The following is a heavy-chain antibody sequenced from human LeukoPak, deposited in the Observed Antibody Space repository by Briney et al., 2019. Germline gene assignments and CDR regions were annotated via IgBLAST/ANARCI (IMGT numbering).Heavy chain of an antibody. CDR2: IKPNSGGT. D-gene: IGHD5-24*01. CDR3: ARIRDGYNDAYDI. J-gene: IGHJ3*02. CDR1: GYSFTRFS. Sequence: ASVKVSCKGSGYSFTRFSINWVRQAPGQGLEWMGWIKPNSGGTNYAQKFQGRVTMTRDTSTSTVYMGLSSLRSEDTAVYYCARIRDGYNDAYDIWGQGTMVTVSS. V-gene: IGHV1-2*02.